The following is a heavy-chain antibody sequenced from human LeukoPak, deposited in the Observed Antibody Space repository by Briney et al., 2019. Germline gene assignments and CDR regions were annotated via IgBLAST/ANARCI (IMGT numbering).Heavy chain of an antibody. D-gene: IGHD1-26*01. V-gene: IGHV1-2*02. Sequence: GASEKVSCKASGYTFTGYYMHWVRQAPGQGLEWMGWINPNSGGTNYAQKFQGRVTMTRDTSISTAYMELSRLRSDDTAVYYCARAYSGSYSNWFDPWGQGTLVTVSS. CDR3: ARAYSGSYSNWFDP. CDR2: INPNSGGT. J-gene: IGHJ5*02. CDR1: GYTFTGYY.